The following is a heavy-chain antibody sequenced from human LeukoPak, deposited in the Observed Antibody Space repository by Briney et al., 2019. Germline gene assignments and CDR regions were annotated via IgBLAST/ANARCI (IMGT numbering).Heavy chain of an antibody. J-gene: IGHJ4*02. V-gene: IGHV3-30-3*01. CDR2: TSFDESNR. Sequence: SGGSLRLSCAASGFTFRTFAMHWVRQAPGKGLEWVALTSFDESNRGYADSVKGRFTISRDNSKNTLYLQMNSLTVEDTAVYYCARDLPPLDYWGQGTLVTVSS. CDR1: GFTFRTFA. CDR3: ARDLPPLDY.